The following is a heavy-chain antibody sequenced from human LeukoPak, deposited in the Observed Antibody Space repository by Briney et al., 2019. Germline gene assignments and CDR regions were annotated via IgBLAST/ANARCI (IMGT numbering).Heavy chain of an antibody. CDR1: GYTFPSYF. D-gene: IGHD6-19*01. V-gene: IGHV1-46*01. CDR2: INPTGGST. J-gene: IGHJ4*02. Sequence: GASVKVSCKASGYTFPSYFMHWVRQAPGQGLEWMGIINPTGGSTTYAQKFQGRVTMTRDTSTSTVYMELSSLRSEDTAVYYCASYSVSSGWDLITFDYWGQGTLVTVSS. CDR3: ASYSVSSGWDLITFDY.